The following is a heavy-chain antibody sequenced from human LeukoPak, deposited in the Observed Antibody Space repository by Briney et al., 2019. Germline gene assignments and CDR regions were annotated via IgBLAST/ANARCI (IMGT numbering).Heavy chain of an antibody. CDR2: INPSGGST. CDR3: ARDPTPGIAVAGTGGAFDI. CDR1: GYTFTSYY. V-gene: IGHV1-46*01. D-gene: IGHD6-19*01. J-gene: IGHJ3*02. Sequence: ASVTVSCKASGYTFTSYYMHWVRQAPGQGLEWMGIINPSGGSTSYAQKFQGRVTMTRDTSTSTVYMELSSLRSEDTAVYYCARDPTPGIAVAGTGGAFDIWGQGTMVTVSS.